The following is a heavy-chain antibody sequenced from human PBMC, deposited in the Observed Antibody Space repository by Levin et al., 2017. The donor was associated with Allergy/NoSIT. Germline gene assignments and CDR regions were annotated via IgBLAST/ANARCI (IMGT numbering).Heavy chain of an antibody. D-gene: IGHD6-19*01. CDR2: IYWDDDK. CDR3: AHRGAGAEGSYYDY. V-gene: IGHV2-5*02. CDR1: GFSLSTSGVG. J-gene: IGHJ4*02. Sequence: SGPTLVKPTQTLTLTCTFSGFSLSTSGVGVGWIRQPPGKALEWLALIYWDDDKRYSPSLKSRLTITKDTSKNQVVLTMTNMDPVDTATYYCAHRGAGAEGSYYDYWGQGTLVTVSS.